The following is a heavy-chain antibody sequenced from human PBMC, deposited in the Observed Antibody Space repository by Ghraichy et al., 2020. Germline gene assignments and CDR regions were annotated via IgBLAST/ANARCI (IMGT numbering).Heavy chain of an antibody. CDR1: GFTFSSLW. Sequence: GESLNISCAASGFTFSSLWMTWVRQAPGMGLEWVANIKKDGSDKYYIDSVKGRFTVSRDNAKKSLFLQMNSLRVEDTAVYYCARGGSTTSYYWHDWGQGTLVTVSS. D-gene: IGHD2-2*01. CDR2: IKKDGSDK. V-gene: IGHV3-7*01. J-gene: IGHJ4*02. CDR3: ARGGSTTSYYWHD.